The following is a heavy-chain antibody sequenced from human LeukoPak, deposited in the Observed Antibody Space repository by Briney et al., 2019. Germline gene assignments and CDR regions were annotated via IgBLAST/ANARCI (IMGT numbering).Heavy chain of an antibody. Sequence: PSETLSLTCTVSGDSIDSYYFSWIRQPPGRGLECIGSLYYSDITTYNPSLKSRVTISADTSKNQFSLKLSSVTAADTAVYYCAREEHSSGWYAWGQGTLVTVSS. CDR3: AREEHSSGWYA. CDR1: GDSIDSYY. CDR2: LYYSDIT. V-gene: IGHV4-59*01. D-gene: IGHD6-19*01. J-gene: IGHJ4*02.